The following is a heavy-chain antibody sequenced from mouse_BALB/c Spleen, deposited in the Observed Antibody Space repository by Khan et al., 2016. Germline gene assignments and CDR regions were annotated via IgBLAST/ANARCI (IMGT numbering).Heavy chain of an antibody. V-gene: IGHV14-4*02. J-gene: IGHJ4*01. CDR1: GFNIKDYY. D-gene: IGHD2-14*01. Sequence: VQLQQPGADLVRSGASVKLSCTASGFNIKDYYMHWVKQRPEQGLEWIGWIDPENGDTEYAPKFQGKATMTADTSSNTAYLQLSSLTSEDTAVYYCNAVRRRDYAMDYWGQGTSVTVSS. CDR2: IDPENGDT. CDR3: NAVRRRDYAMDY.